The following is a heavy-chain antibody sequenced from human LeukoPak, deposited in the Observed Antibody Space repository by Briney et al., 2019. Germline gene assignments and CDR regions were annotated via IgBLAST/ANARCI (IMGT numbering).Heavy chain of an antibody. CDR2: TFYRSKWYN. D-gene: IGHD1-1*01. Sequence: SQTLSLTCALSGDSVSRHDLTWAWVRQSPSRGLEWLGRTFYRSKWYNDYAVSVKSRITVSPDTSKNQFSLHLNSVTPEDTTVYYCVRSYDWVFDYWGQGTRVTVSS. CDR1: GDSVSRHDLT. J-gene: IGHJ4*02. CDR3: VRSYDWVFDY. V-gene: IGHV6-1*01.